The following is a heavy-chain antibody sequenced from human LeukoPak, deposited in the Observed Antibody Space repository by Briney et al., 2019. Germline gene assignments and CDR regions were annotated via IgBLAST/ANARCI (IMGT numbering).Heavy chain of an antibody. D-gene: IGHD6-19*01. V-gene: IGHV3-30*18. J-gene: IGHJ4*02. CDR1: GFTFSSYG. CDR2: TSYDGSNK. Sequence: GGSLRLSCAASGFTFSSYGMHWVRQTPGKGLEWVAVTSYDGSNKYYADSVKGRFTISRDNSKNTLYLQMNSLRAEDTAVYYCAKGSYSSGWYAFDYWGQGTLVTVSS. CDR3: AKGSYSSGWYAFDY.